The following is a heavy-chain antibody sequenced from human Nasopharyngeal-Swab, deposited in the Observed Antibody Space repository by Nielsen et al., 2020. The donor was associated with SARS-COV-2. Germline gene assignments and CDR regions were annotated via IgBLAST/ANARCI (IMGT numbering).Heavy chain of an antibody. V-gene: IGHV3-23*01. CDR3: AKAGGAFDI. CDR1: GFTFSSYA. J-gene: IGHJ3*02. D-gene: IGHD3-16*01. Sequence: LSLTCAASGFTFSSYAMSWVRQAPGKGLEWVSAISGSGGSTYYADSVKGRFTISRDNSKNTLYLQMNSLRAEDTAVYCCAKAGGAFDIWGQGTMVTVSS. CDR2: ISGSGGST.